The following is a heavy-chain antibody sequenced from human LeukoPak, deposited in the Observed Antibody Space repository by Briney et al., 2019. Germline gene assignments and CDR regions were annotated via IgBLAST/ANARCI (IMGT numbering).Heavy chain of an antibody. J-gene: IGHJ5*02. Sequence: PGRSLRLSCAASGFTFSSYGMHWVRQAPGKGLEWMAVIWYDGSNKYYADSMKGRFTISRDNSKNTLYLQMNSLRAEDTAVYYCAKDLTVGATIDWFDPWGQGTLVTVSS. CDR3: AKDLTVGATIDWFDP. CDR2: IWYDGSNK. CDR1: GFTFSSYG. D-gene: IGHD1-26*01. V-gene: IGHV3-33*06.